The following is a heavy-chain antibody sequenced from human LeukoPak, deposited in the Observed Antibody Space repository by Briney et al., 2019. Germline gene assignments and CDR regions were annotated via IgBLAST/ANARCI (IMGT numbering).Heavy chain of an antibody. V-gene: IGHV3-30-3*01. D-gene: IGHD2-21*01. CDR2: ISYAGSNK. Sequence: GGSLRLSCAPSGFTFSSYAMHWVRQAPGKGLEWVSVISYAGSNKFYADSVRGRVTISRDNSKNTLYLQMNNLKTEDTAVYYCARGQHRVNYSDDAFDIWGQGTMVTVSS. CDR3: ARGQHRVNYSDDAFDI. J-gene: IGHJ3*02. CDR1: GFTFSSYA.